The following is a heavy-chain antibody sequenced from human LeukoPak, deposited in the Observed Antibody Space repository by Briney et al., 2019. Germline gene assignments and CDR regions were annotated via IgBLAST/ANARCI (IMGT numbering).Heavy chain of an antibody. CDR1: GFTFRNYA. Sequence: GGSLRLSCAASGFTFRNYAMHWVRQAPGEGLEYVSAITGDGGTTYYARSVRDRSTISRDNFKNTLYLQMGSLRAEDMAVYYCARIYYDRGGHYYDYWGQGTLVTVSS. J-gene: IGHJ4*02. V-gene: IGHV3-64*01. CDR2: ITGDGGTT. CDR3: ARIYYDRGGHYYDY. D-gene: IGHD3-22*01.